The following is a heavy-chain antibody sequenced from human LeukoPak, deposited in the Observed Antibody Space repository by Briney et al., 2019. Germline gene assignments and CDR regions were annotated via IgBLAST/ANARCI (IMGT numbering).Heavy chain of an antibody. J-gene: IGHJ4*02. D-gene: IGHD4-17*01. CDR3: ARYKMDYGDYYYFDY. V-gene: IGHV4-59*01. CDR2: IYISGST. Sequence: SETLSLPCTVSGVSIISYYWSWTGQPPGKGLEWIDYIYISGSTNYNPSPKSRVTISVDTSKNQFSLKLSSGTAADTAVYYCARYKMDYGDYYYFDYWGQGTLVTVSS. CDR1: GVSIISYY.